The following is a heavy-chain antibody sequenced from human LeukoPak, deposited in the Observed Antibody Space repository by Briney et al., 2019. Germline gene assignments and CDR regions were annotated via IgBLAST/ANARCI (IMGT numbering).Heavy chain of an antibody. CDR1: GYTFTSYA. J-gene: IGHJ4*02. V-gene: IGHV3-23*01. Sequence: SCKASGYTFTSYAMSWVRQAPGKGLEWVSAISGSGGSTHYADSVKGRFTISRDNSKNTLYLQMNSLRAEDTAVYYCAKNLGEAFDYWGQGTLVTVSS. CDR3: AKNLGEAFDY. CDR2: ISGSGGST.